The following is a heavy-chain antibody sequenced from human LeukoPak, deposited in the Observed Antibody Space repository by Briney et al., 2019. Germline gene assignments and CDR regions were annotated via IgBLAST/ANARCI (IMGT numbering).Heavy chain of an antibody. D-gene: IGHD1-26*01. V-gene: IGHV1-18*03. CDR3: ARDGGSYRFDY. J-gene: IGHJ4*02. CDR1: GYIFTRYS. Sequence: GASVKVSCKASGYIFTRYSISWVRQAPGHELEWMGWISAYNSNTNHAQKLQGSVTITTDTSTSTDYMELRSLRSDVMAVYYCARDGGSYRFDYWGQGTLVTVSS. CDR2: ISAYNSNT.